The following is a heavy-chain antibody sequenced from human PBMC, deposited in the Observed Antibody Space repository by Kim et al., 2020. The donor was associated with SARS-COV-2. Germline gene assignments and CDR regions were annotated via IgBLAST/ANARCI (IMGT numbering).Heavy chain of an antibody. Sequence: SETLSLTCAVYGGSFSGYYWSWIRQPPGKGLEWIGEINHSGSTNYNPSLKSRVTISVDTSKNQFSLKLSSVTAADTAVYYCARGGRLLSNWGQGTLVTVSS. CDR3: ARGGRLLSN. V-gene: IGHV4-34*01. J-gene: IGHJ4*02. CDR2: INHSGST. D-gene: IGHD3-3*01. CDR1: GGSFSGYY.